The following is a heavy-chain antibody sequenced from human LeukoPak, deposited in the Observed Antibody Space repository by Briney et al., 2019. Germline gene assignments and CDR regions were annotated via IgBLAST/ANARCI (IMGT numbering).Heavy chain of an antibody. CDR2: MNPNSGNT. D-gene: IGHD6-19*01. CDR1: GYTFTSYD. J-gene: IGHJ4*02. V-gene: IGHV1-8*01. CDR3: ARGLQQWLVWDMDY. Sequence: GASVKVSCKASGYTFTSYDINWVRQATGQGLEWMGWMNPNSGNTGYAQKFQGRVTMTRNTSISTAYMELSSLRSEDTAVYYCARGLQQWLVWDMDYWGQGTLVTVSS.